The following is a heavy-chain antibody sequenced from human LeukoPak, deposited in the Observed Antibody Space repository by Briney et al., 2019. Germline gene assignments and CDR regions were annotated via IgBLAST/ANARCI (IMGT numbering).Heavy chain of an antibody. V-gene: IGHV4-59*01. CDR2: IYYSGST. D-gene: IGHD6-13*01. CDR3: ARLGAAAAKAYYYYMDV. Sequence: PSESLFLTCTVSGGSISSYYWSWIRQPPGKGLEWIGYIYYSGSTNYNPSLKSRVTISVDTSNNQFSLKLSSVTAADTAVYYCARLGAAAAKAYYYYMDVWGKGTTVAVSS. J-gene: IGHJ6*03. CDR1: GGSISSYY.